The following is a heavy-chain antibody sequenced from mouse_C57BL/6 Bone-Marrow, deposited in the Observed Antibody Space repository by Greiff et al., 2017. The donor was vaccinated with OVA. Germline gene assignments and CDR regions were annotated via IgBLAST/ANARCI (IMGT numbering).Heavy chain of an antibody. D-gene: IGHD4-1*01. Sequence: EVHLVESGGDLVKPGGSLKLSCAASGFTFSSYGMSWVRQTPDKRLAWVATISSGGSYTYYPDRVKGRFTISRDNAKNTLYLQMSSLKSEDTAMYYCAREDELGGGHDYWGQGTTLTVSS. CDR2: ISSGGSYT. V-gene: IGHV5-6*01. CDR3: AREDELGGGHDY. CDR1: GFTFSSYG. J-gene: IGHJ2*01.